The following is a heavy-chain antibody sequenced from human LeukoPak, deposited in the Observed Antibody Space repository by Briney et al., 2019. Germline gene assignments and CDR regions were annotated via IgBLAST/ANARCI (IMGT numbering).Heavy chain of an antibody. J-gene: IGHJ6*03. CDR3: ARFVVVRGPMEHYYYYMDV. Sequence: SETLSLTCTVSGGSISSSSYYWGWIRQPPGKGLEWIGSIYYSGSTYYNPSLKSRVTISVDTSKNQISLRLSSVTAADTAVFFCARFVVVRGPMEHYYYYMDVWGRGTTVIVSS. D-gene: IGHD2-2*01. V-gene: IGHV4-39*07. CDR1: GGSISSSSYY. CDR2: IYYSGST.